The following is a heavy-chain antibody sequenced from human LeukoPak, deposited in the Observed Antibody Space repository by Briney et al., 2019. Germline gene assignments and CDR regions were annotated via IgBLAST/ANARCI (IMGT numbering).Heavy chain of an antibody. J-gene: IGHJ5*02. D-gene: IGHD1-26*01. CDR3: ARGGNYWPQWWFDP. Sequence: SETLSLTCTVSGGSISTYYWSWIRQPPGKGLEWIGYIHYTGSTSHNPSLKSRVTMSLDASKNQFSLELNSVTPADTAVYYCARGGNYWPQWWFDPWGRGTLVSVSS. CDR2: IHYTGST. CDR1: GGSISTYY. V-gene: IGHV4-59*01.